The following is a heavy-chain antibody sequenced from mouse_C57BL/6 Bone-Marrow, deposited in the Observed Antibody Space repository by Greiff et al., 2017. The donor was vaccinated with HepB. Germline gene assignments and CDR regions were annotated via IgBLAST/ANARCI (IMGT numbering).Heavy chain of an antibody. J-gene: IGHJ2*01. CDR1: GYTFTDYY. CDR2: INPNNGGT. CDR3: ARPYYGKYFDY. Sequence: EVQLQQSGPELVKPGASVKISCKASGYTFTDYYMNWVKQSHGKSLEWIGYINPNNGGTSYNQKFKGKATLTVDKSSSTAYMELRSLTSEDSAVYYCARPYYGKYFDYWGQGTTLTVSS. D-gene: IGHD2-10*01. V-gene: IGHV1-26*01.